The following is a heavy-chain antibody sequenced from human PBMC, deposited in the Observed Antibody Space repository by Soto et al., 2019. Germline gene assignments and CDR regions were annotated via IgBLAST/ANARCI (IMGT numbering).Heavy chain of an antibody. V-gene: IGHV4-39*01. CDR2: IYYSGTT. CDR3: ARLKGASIITTYNWFDP. J-gene: IGHJ5*02. Sequence: QVQLQESGPGLVRPSETLSLTCTVSGDSIDTSRYYWGWIRQPPGKGLEWIGSIYYSGTTYYNPSLKSRVTISADTSKNQFSLELSSVTAADTAFYYCARLKGASIITTYNWFDPWGQGILVTVSS. CDR1: GDSIDTSRYY. D-gene: IGHD3-22*01.